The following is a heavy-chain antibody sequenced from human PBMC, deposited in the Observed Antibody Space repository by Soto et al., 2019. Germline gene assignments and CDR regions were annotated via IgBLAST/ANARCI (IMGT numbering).Heavy chain of an antibody. V-gene: IGHV3-48*01. CDR2: ISSSSYTI. D-gene: IGHD3-10*01. J-gene: IGHJ4*02. Sequence: EVQLVESGGGLVQLGGSLRLSCAASGFTFSSYSMNWVRQAPGKGLEWVSYISSSSYTIYYADSVKGRFTISRDNAKNSLYLQMNSLRAEDTAVYYCARSGGLLDYWGQGTLVTVSS. CDR3: ARSGGLLDY. CDR1: GFTFSSYS.